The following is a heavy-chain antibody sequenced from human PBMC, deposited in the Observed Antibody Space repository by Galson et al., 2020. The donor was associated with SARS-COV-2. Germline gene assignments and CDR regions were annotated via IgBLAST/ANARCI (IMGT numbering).Heavy chain of an antibody. Sequence: GGSMRLSCAASGFTFSSYAMHWVRQAPGKGLEWVAVISYDGSNKYYADSVKGRFTISRDNSKNTLYLQMNSLRAEDTAVYYCAGDLGGDFDYWVQGTLVTVAS. CDR1: GFTFSSYA. J-gene: IGHJ4*02. CDR3: AGDLGGDFDY. D-gene: IGHD1-26*01. CDR2: ISYDGSNK. V-gene: IGHV3-30*04.